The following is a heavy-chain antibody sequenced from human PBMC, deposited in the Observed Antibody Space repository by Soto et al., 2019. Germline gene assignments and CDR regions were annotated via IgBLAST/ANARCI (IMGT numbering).Heavy chain of an antibody. V-gene: IGHV1-24*01. CDR2: CDNEDGEK. D-gene: IGHD6-19*01. Sequence: ASAKVSCKVSGYTLTELSMHWLRHPPGKGLERMGGCDNEDGEKIYAKKFKGRVTMNEDKSTDTAYMELSSLRSEETAVYYCATESLGSRAIAVDHRGWFDHWGQGTLVTVSS. CDR1: GYTLTELS. CDR3: ATESLGSRAIAVDHRGWFDH. J-gene: IGHJ5*02.